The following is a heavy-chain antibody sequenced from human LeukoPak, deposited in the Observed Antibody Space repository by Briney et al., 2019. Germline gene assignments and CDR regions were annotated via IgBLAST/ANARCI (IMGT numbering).Heavy chain of an antibody. V-gene: IGHV4-59*01. CDR1: GFTFSSYA. CDR2: VYNSENT. CDR3: VRDRELHY. J-gene: IGHJ4*02. D-gene: IGHD1-26*01. Sequence: GSLRLSCAASGFTFSSYAMSWIRRPPGKGLEWIGYVYNSENTNYNPSLKSRATISADTSKNQFSLKLNSVTAADTAVYYCVRDRELHYWGQGILVTVSS.